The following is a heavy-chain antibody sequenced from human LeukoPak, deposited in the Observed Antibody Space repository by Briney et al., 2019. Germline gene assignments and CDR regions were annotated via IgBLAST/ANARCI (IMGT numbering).Heavy chain of an antibody. J-gene: IGHJ6*03. Sequence: SETLSLTCTVSGGSISSSSYYWSWIRQPPGKGLEWIGEINHSGSTNYNPSLKSRVTISVDTSKNQFSLKLSSVTAADTAVYYCARTADQYDYVWGSYRRYYYYYMDVWGKGTTVTISS. CDR1: GGSISSSSYY. V-gene: IGHV4-39*07. CDR2: INHSGST. CDR3: ARTADQYDYVWGSYRRYYYYYMDV. D-gene: IGHD3-16*02.